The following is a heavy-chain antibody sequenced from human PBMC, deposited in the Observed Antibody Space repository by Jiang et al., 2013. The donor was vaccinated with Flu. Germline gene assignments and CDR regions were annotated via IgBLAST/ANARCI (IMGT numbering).Heavy chain of an antibody. CDR3: ARVGDIVVVPAAWTAFDI. Sequence: SGYTFTSYYMHWVRQAPGQGLEWMGIINPSGGSTSYAQKFQGRVTMTRDTSTSTVYMELSSLRSEDTAVYYCARVGDIVVVPAAWTAFDIWGQGTMVTVSS. J-gene: IGHJ3*02. D-gene: IGHD2-2*01. V-gene: IGHV1-46*01. CDR2: INPSGGST. CDR1: GYTFTSYY.